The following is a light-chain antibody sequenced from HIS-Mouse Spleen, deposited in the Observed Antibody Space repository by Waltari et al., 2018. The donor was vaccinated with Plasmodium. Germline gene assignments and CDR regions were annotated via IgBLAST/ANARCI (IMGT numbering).Light chain of an antibody. V-gene: IGLV1-44*01. CDR3: AAWDDSLNGPV. J-gene: IGLJ2*01. CDR1: SSNIGSNT. CDR2: SNK. Sequence: PGQRVTISCSGSSSNIGSNTVNWYQQLPGTAPKLLIYSNKQRPSGVPDRLSGSKSGNSASLSISGLQSEDEADYYCAAWDDSLNGPVFGGGTKLTVL.